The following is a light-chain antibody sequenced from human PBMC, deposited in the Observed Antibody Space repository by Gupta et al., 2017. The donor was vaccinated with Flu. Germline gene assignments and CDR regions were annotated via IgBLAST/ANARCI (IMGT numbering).Light chain of an antibody. Sequence: GTISCNGTRSNCGRGFDAHWYLRRPGTAPKLLLYANRNRPSGVPDRISGSRSGTSASLAISGLQAEDEGDYYCQSYDTSRTAWVFGGGTKLTVL. V-gene: IGLV1-40*01. J-gene: IGLJ3*02. CDR3: QSYDTSRTAWV. CDR1: RSNCGRGFD. CDR2: ANR.